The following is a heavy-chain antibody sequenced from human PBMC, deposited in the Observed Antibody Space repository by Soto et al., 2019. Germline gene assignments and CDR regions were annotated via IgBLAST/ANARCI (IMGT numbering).Heavy chain of an antibody. CDR2: INPDGRQT. CDR1: GFTFRNYC. CDR3: AKDWDS. Sequence: GGSLRLSCEVSGFTFRNYCMAWARQAPGKGLEWVALINPDGRQTAYLDSVRGRFTNSRDNAKNSLYLQMNSLRAADAAVYYCAKDWDSWGQGTQVTGSS. V-gene: IGHV3-7*01. J-gene: IGHJ4*02.